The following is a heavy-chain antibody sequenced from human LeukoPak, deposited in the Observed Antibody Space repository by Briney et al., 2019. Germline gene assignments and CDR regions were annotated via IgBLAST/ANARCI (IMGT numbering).Heavy chain of an antibody. CDR3: ARNRIAVGGTFDY. CDR2: ISSSSSYI. D-gene: IGHD6-13*01. CDR1: RFTFSSYS. J-gene: IGHJ4*02. V-gene: IGHV3-21*01. Sequence: GGSLRLSCAASRFTFSSYSMNGVRQAPGKGLEWVSSISSSSSYIYYADSVKGRFTISRDNAKNSLYLQMNTLRADDTAVYYCARNRIAVGGTFDYWGQGTLVTVSS.